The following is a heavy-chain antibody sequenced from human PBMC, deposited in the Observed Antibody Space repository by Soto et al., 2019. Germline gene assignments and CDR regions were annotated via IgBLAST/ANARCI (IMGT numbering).Heavy chain of an antibody. CDR1: GFSLSTSGVG. J-gene: IGHJ4*02. Sequence: ESGPTLVNPTQTLTLTCTFSGFSLSTSGVGVGWIRQPPGEALEWLALIYWNDAKRYSPSLKSRLTITKDTSKNQVVLTMTNMAPVDTPPFSCAPSFPYSPSCPLASWGRGTLVPVSS. CDR2: IYWNDAK. D-gene: IGHD6-13*01. CDR3: APSFPYSPSCPLAS. V-gene: IGHV2-5*01.